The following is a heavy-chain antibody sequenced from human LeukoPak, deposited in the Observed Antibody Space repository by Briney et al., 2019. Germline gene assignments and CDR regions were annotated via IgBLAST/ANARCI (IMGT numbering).Heavy chain of an antibody. CDR1: GFTFSSYA. V-gene: IGHV3-23*01. CDR3: AKDREQRWLHLGAFDM. J-gene: IGHJ3*02. Sequence: PGGSLRLSCAASGFTFSSYAMSWVRQVPGKGLEWVSGITGSGGNTYYADSVKGRFTISRDNSKNRLYLRMNSLRAEDTAVYYCAKDREQRWLHLGAFDMWGQGTMVTVSS. CDR2: ITGSGGNT. D-gene: IGHD5-24*01.